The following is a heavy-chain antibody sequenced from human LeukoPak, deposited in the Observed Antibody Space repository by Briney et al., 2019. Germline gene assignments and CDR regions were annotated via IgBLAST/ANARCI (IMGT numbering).Heavy chain of an antibody. Sequence: SETLSLTCTVSGGSISSSSYYWGWIRQPPGKGLECIGSIYYSGSTYYNPSLKSRVTISVDTSKNQFSLKLSSVTAADTAVYYCARETTYSGSYYGGAPYMDVWGKGTTVTVSS. J-gene: IGHJ6*03. CDR3: ARETTYSGSYYGGAPYMDV. CDR1: GGSISSSSYY. D-gene: IGHD1-26*01. V-gene: IGHV4-39*02. CDR2: IYYSGST.